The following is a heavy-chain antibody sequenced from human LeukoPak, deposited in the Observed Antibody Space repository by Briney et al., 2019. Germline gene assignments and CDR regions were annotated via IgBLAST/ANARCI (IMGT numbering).Heavy chain of an antibody. D-gene: IGHD5-24*01. Sequence: EWXXXXYPGDSDTRYSPSFQGRVTISADKSISTAYLQWSSLKASDTAMYYCARRLRDGYNIYFDYWGQGTLVTVSS. CDR3: ARRLRDGYNIYFDY. V-gene: IGHV5-51*01. J-gene: IGHJ4*02. CDR2: XYPGDSDT.